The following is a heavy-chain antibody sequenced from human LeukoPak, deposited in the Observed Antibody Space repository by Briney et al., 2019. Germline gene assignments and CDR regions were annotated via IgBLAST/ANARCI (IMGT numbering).Heavy chain of an antibody. CDR2: MNPNSGNT. J-gene: IGHJ4*02. D-gene: IGHD5-18*01. V-gene: IGHV1-8*01. Sequence: ASVTVPCKASGYTFTSYDINWVRQAPGQGLEWMGWMNPNSGNTGYAQKFQGRVTMTRNTSISTAYMELSSLRSEDTAVYYCARIKRGYSYGNFDYWGQGTLVTVSS. CDR1: GYTFTSYD. CDR3: ARIKRGYSYGNFDY.